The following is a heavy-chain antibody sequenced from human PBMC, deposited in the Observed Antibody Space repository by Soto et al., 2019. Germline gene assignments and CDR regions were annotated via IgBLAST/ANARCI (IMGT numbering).Heavy chain of an antibody. Sequence: VASVKVSCKASGYTFTSYGISWVRQAPGQGLEWMGWISAYNGNTNYAQKLQGRVTMTTDTSTSTAYMELRSLRSDDTAVYYCARDGHYYDTKTSHAYDIWGQGTMVTVSS. D-gene: IGHD3-22*01. J-gene: IGHJ3*02. V-gene: IGHV1-18*01. CDR2: ISAYNGNT. CDR3: ARDGHYYDTKTSHAYDI. CDR1: GYTFTSYG.